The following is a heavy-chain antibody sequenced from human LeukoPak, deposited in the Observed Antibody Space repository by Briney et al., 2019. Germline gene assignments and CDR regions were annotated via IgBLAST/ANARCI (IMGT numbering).Heavy chain of an antibody. CDR2: IYTSGST. CDR3: ARGGRWLAMFDY. CDR1: GGSISSGNYN. D-gene: IGHD5-24*01. V-gene: IGHV4-61*09. J-gene: IGHJ4*02. Sequence: SETLSLTCTVSGGSISSGNYNWSWIRQPAGKGLEWIGQIYTSGSTNYNPSLKSRVTISVDTSKNQFSLKLSSVTAADTAVYYCARGGRWLAMFDYWGQGTLVTVSS.